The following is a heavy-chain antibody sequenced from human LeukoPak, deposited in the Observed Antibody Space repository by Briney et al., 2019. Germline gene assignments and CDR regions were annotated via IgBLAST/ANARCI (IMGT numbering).Heavy chain of an antibody. CDR2: IYYSGRT. CDR3: ARTGPHYYYGMDV. V-gene: IGHV4-59*01. CDR1: GGSISSYY. D-gene: IGHD3-9*01. Sequence: PSETLSLTCTVSGGSISSYYWSWFRQPPGKGLEWIGYIYYSGRTNYNPSLKSRVTISVDTSKNQFSLKLSSVTAADTAVYYCARTGPHYYYGMDVWGQGTTVTVSS. J-gene: IGHJ6*02.